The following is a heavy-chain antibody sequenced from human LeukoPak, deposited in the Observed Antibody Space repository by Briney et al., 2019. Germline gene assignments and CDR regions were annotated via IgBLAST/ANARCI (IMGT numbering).Heavy chain of an antibody. CDR3: ARDYDILTGYSRFDY. D-gene: IGHD3-9*01. Sequence: GGSLRLSCAASGFTFSTYRMNWVRQAPGKGLEWVSYISSSGGYKYYADSVKGRFTVSRDNAKNSLYLQMNSLRAEDTAVYYCARDYDILTGYSRFDYWGQGTLVTVSS. CDR1: GFTFSTYR. J-gene: IGHJ4*02. CDR2: ISSSGGYK. V-gene: IGHV3-21*01.